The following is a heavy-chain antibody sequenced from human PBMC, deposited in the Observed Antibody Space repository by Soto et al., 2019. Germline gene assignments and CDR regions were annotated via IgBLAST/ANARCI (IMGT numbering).Heavy chain of an antibody. D-gene: IGHD3-3*01. CDR2: ISYDGSNK. V-gene: IGHV3-30*18. CDR1: GFTFSSYG. Sequence: GGSLRLSCAASGFTFSSYGMHWVRQAPGKGLEWVAVISYDGSNKYYADSVKGRFTISRDNSKNTLYLQMNSLRAEDTAVYYCAKDLSVVIMGNYYGMDVWGQGTTVTVSS. J-gene: IGHJ6*02. CDR3: AKDLSVVIMGNYYGMDV.